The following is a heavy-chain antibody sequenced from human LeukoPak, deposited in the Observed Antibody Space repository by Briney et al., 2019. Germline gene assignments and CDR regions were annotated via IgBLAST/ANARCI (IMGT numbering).Heavy chain of an antibody. D-gene: IGHD3-10*01. CDR1: GYTLTELS. V-gene: IGHV1-24*01. CDR2: FDPEDGET. CDR3: ATRREFGESALSDY. Sequence: GASVKVSCKVSGYTLTELSMHWVRQAPGKGLEWMGGFDPEDGETIYAQKFQGRVTMTEDTSTDTAYMELSSLRSEDTAVYYCATRREFGESALSDYWGQGTLVTVSS. J-gene: IGHJ4*02.